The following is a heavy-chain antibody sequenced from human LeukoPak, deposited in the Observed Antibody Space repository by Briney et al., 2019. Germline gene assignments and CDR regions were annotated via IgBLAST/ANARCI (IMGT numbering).Heavy chain of an antibody. D-gene: IGHD2-2*01. J-gene: IGHJ4*02. V-gene: IGHV4-31*03. CDR2: IYYSGST. Sequence: SQTLSLTCTVSGGSISSGGYYWSRIRQHPGKGLEWIGYIYYSGSTYYNPSLKSRVTISVDTSKNQFSLKLSSVTAADTAVYYCARGGSTSTGIDYWGQGTLVTVSS. CDR3: ARGGSTSTGIDY. CDR1: GGSISSGGYY.